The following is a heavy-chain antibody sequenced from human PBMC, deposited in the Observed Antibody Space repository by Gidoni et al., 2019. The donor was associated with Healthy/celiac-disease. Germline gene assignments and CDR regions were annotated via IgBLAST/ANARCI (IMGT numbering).Heavy chain of an antibody. CDR2: FDPEDGET. Sequence: QVQLVQSGAEVKKPGASVKVSCEVSGYTLTEVSMHWVRQAPGKGLEWMGGFDPEDGETIYAQKFQGRVTMTEDTSTDTAYMELSSLRSEDTAVYYCATAPPQEVTLDYWGQGTLVTVSS. D-gene: IGHD2-21*02. J-gene: IGHJ4*02. V-gene: IGHV1-24*01. CDR3: ATAPPQEVTLDY. CDR1: GYTLTEVS.